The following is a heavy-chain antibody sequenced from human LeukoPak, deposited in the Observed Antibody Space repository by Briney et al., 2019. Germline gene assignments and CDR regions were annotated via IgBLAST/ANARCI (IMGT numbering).Heavy chain of an antibody. CDR3: AKDMGPYDSSGYSLSDAFDL. J-gene: IGHJ3*01. V-gene: IGHV3-23*01. Sequence: PGGSLRLSCAASGFIFSSYAMSWVRQAPGKGLEWVSVISGSGGTTYYTDSVKGRFTISRDNSKNTLYLQMNSLRAEDTAVYYCAKDMGPYDSSGYSLSDAFDLWGQGTMVTVSS. D-gene: IGHD3-22*01. CDR2: ISGSGGTT. CDR1: GFIFSSYA.